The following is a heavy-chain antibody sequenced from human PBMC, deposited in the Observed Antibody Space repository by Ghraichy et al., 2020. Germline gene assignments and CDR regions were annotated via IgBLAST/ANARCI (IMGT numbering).Heavy chain of an antibody. Sequence: SVKVSCKASGYTFTSYAINWVRQATGQGLEWMGWMSPNSGNTGYAQKFQGRVTITRNTSISTAYTELRSLRSEDTAVYYCARLSTMIRGVPNYGLDVWGQGTTVTVSS. J-gene: IGHJ6*02. CDR3: ARLSTMIRGVPNYGLDV. D-gene: IGHD3-10*01. CDR1: GYTFTSYA. CDR2: MSPNSGNT. V-gene: IGHV1-8*03.